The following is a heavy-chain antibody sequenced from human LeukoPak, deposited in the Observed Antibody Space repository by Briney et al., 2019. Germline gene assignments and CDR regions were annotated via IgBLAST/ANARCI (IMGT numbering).Heavy chain of an antibody. Sequence: ESLKISCKGSGYSFTSYWIGWVRQMPGKGLEWMGIIYPGDSDTRYSPSFQGQVTISADKSISTAYLQWSSLKASDTAMYYCARHTYYYDSSGYYVDYWGQGTLVTVSS. CDR2: IYPGDSDT. CDR1: GYSFTSYW. CDR3: ARHTYYYDSSGYYVDY. D-gene: IGHD3-22*01. J-gene: IGHJ4*02. V-gene: IGHV5-51*01.